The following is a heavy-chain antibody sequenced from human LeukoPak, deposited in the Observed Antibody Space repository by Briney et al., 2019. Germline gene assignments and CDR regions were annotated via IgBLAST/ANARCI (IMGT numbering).Heavy chain of an antibody. CDR2: ISSSGSTI. CDR3: ARDFQTVGRGLSDY. CDR1: GFTFSSYE. V-gene: IGHV3-48*03. D-gene: IGHD3-10*01. J-gene: IGHJ4*02. Sequence: GGSLRLSCAASGFTFSSYEMNWVRQAPGKGLEWVSYISSSGSTIYYADSVKGRFTISRDNAKNSLYLQMNSLRAEDTAVYYCARDFQTVGRGLSDYWGQGTLVTVSS.